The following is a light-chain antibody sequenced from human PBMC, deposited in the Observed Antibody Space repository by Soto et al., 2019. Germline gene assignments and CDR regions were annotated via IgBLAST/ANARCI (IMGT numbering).Light chain of an antibody. CDR3: ISYTSSSTVV. Sequence: QSALTQPASVSGSPGQSITISCTGTSSDVGGYDYVSWYQQHRGKAPKLMIYDVSNRPSGVSNRFSGSKSGNTASLTISGLQAEDEADYYCISYTSSSTVVFGGGTKVTVL. J-gene: IGLJ2*01. CDR1: SSDVGGYDY. CDR2: DVS. V-gene: IGLV2-14*01.